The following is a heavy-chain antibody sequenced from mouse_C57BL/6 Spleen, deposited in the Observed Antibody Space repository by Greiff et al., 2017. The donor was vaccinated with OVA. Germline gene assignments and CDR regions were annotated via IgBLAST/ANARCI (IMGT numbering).Heavy chain of an antibody. CDR3: AREGRDGYYYFDY. CDR2: IDPSDSYT. Sequence: VQLQQPGAELVRPGTSVKLSCKASGYTFTSYWMHWVKQRPGQGLEWIGVIDPSDSYTNYNQKFKGKATLTVDTSSSTAYMQLSSLTSEDSAVYYCAREGRDGYYYFDYWGQGTTLTVSS. V-gene: IGHV1-59*01. CDR1: GYTFTSYW. D-gene: IGHD2-3*01. J-gene: IGHJ2*01.